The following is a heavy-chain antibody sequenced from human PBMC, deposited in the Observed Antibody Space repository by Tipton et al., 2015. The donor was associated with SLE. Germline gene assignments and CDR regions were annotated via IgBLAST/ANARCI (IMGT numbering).Heavy chain of an antibody. CDR3: ALDYDILTGRGNFDY. CDR2: IFYSGST. D-gene: IGHD3-9*01. CDR1: GGSISNSCYY. J-gene: IGHJ4*02. Sequence: TLSLTCAVSGGSISNSCYYWGWIRQPPGKGLESIGNIFYSGSTNYNPSLKSRVTISVDTSKNQFSLKLSSVTAADTAVYYCALDYDILTGRGNFDYWGQGTLVTVSS. V-gene: IGHV4-39*07.